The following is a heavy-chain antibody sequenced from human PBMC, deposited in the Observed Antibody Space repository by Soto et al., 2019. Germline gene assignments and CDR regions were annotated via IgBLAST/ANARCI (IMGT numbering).Heavy chain of an antibody. D-gene: IGHD3-3*01. CDR3: ARDLSYLEWNYYGMDV. CDR2: IWYDGSSQ. V-gene: IGHV3-33*01. CDR1: GFTFSNYA. Sequence: QVRLVESGGGAVQPGRSLRLSCTASGFTFSNYAMHWVRQAPGKGLEWVAVIWYDGSSQYYADSVKGRFTISRDNSKNTLYLQMNSLRAEDTAVYYCARDLSYLEWNYYGMDVWGQGTTVTVSS. J-gene: IGHJ6*02.